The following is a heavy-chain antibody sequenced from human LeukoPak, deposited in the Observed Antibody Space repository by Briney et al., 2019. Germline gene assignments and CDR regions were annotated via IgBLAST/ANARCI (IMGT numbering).Heavy chain of an antibody. CDR2: ISSSSSYI. CDR3: ATLTYYYDSSGSPYYFDY. J-gene: IGHJ4*02. D-gene: IGHD3-22*01. CDR1: GFTFSSYS. V-gene: IGHV3-21*01. Sequence: PGGSLRLSCAASGFTFSSYSMNWVRQAPGKVLEWVSSISSSSSYIYYADSVKGRFTISRDNAKNSLYLQMNSLRAEDTAVYYCATLTYYYDSSGSPYYFDYWGQGTLVTVSS.